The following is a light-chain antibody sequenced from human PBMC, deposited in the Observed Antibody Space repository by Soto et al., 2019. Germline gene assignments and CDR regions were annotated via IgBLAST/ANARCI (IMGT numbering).Light chain of an antibody. V-gene: IGKV3-15*01. CDR2: GAS. CDR3: QQYNDWWT. CDR1: QSVSSN. J-gene: IGKJ1*01. Sequence: EIVMTQSPATLSVSLGERATLSCRASQSVSSNLAWFQQKPGQTPRLLIYGASTRASGVPGRFSGSGSGIEFSLTISDLHSEDFAFYYCQQYNDWWTFGQGTKVEIK.